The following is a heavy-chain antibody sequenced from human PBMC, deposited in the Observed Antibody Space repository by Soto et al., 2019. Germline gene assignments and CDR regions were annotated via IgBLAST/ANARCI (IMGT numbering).Heavy chain of an antibody. CDR1: GGTFSSYA. V-gene: IGHV1-69*13. D-gene: IGHD2-15*01. Sequence: ASVKVSCKASGGTFSSYAISWVRQAPGQGLEWMGGIIPIFGTANYAQKFQGRVTITADESTSTAYMELSSLRSEDTAVYYCASPESYCSGGSCYGAFDIWGQGTMVTVSS. CDR2: IIPIFGTA. J-gene: IGHJ3*02. CDR3: ASPESYCSGGSCYGAFDI.